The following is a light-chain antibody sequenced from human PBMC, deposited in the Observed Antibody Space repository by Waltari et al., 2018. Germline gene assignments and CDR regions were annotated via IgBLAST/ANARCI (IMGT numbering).Light chain of an antibody. J-gene: IGLJ1*01. V-gene: IGLV2-23*02. CDR2: EVF. CDR3: CSYAGRGTYV. Sequence: QSALTQPASVSGTPGQSITIPCRGTPRSVGSYDLVSWYQQHPDEAPKLLICEVFKRPPDTSSRFSGAKSGSTASLTISGLQPEDEADYYCCSYAGRGTYVFGSGTKVTVL. CDR1: PRSVGSYDL.